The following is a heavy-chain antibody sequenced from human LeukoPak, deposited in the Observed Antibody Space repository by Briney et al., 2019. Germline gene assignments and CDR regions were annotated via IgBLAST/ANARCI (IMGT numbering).Heavy chain of an antibody. D-gene: IGHD4-23*01. CDR2: IIPIFGTA. CDR1: GGTFSSYA. V-gene: IGHV1-69*01. J-gene: IGHJ4*02. Sequence: ASVKVSCKASGGTFSSYAISWVRRAPGQGLEWMGGIIPIFGTANYAQKFQGRVTITADESTSTAYMELSSLRSEDTAVYYCAKNCDYGGNSGCDWGQGTLVTVSS. CDR3: AKNCDYGGNSGCD.